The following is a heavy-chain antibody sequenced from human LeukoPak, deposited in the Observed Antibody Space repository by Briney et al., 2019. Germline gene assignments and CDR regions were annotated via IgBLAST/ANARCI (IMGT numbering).Heavy chain of an antibody. D-gene: IGHD2-2*02. CDR2: ISGTGGST. J-gene: IGHJ4*02. V-gene: IGHV3-23*01. CDR3: AKRYCSSTSCYRVDY. Sequence: GGSLRLSCAASGFTFSSYAMSWVRQAPGKGLESVSGISGTGGSTYYADSVKGRFTISRDNSKNTLYLQMNSLRAEDTAVYYCAKRYCSSTSCYRVDYWGQGTLVTVSS. CDR1: GFTFSSYA.